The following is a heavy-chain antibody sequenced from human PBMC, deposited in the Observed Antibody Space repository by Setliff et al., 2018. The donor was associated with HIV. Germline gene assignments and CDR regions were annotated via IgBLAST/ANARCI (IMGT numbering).Heavy chain of an antibody. J-gene: IGHJ3*02. CDR2: IYPGDSDT. CDR1: GYTFTSYW. D-gene: IGHD1-7*01. Sequence: GESLKISCKGSGYTFTSYWIGWVRQMPGKGLEWMGIIYPGDSDTRYSPSFQGQVTISADKSISTAYLQWRSLQASDTAVYYCAKDGDYRNWDYDAFDIWGQGTMVTVSS. CDR3: AKDGDYRNWDYDAFDI. V-gene: IGHV5-51*01.